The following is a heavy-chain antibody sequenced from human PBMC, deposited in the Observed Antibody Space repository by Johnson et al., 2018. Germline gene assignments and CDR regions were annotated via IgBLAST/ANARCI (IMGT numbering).Heavy chain of an antibody. J-gene: IGHJ6*02. CDR2: ISGSGIDT. D-gene: IGHD6-19*01. CDR1: GFTFSDYA. V-gene: IGHV3-23*04. Sequence: VQLVQSGGGLVQPGGSLRLSCAASGFTFSDYAVTWVRQAPERGLEWVSTISGSGIDTYYADSVKGRFTISRDNSKNMLYLQMDGLRAEDTAVYYCANRVYSSGQYGLDVWGRGTTVTVSS. CDR3: ANRVYSSGQYGLDV.